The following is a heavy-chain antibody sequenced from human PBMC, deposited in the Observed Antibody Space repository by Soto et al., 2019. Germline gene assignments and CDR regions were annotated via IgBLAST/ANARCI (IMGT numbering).Heavy chain of an antibody. CDR3: AKGGDYYDLLTGYTRDNYYFDY. Sequence: GGSLRLSCAASGFMFSRYAMSWVRQAPGRGPEWVSAIRTSSGSGSRTYYADSVKGRFTISRDNSKSTLFLQMNSLRADDTAVYYCAKGGDYYDLLTGYTRDNYYFDYWGQGAQVTVSS. CDR2: IRTSSGSGSRT. CDR1: GFMFSRYA. D-gene: IGHD3-9*01. J-gene: IGHJ4*02. V-gene: IGHV3-23*01.